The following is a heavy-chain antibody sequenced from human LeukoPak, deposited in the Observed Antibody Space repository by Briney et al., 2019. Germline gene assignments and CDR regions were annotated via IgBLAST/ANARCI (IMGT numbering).Heavy chain of an antibody. CDR3: ARVNSFWSTIDY. V-gene: IGHV3-30*02. D-gene: IGHD2/OR15-2a*01. Sequence: GGSLRLSCAASGFTFSSYGMHWVRQAPGKGLEWVAFIRYDGSNKYCADSVKGRFTISRDNSKNTLYLQMNSLRAEDTAVYYCARVNSFWSTIDYWGQGTLVTVSS. CDR2: IRYDGSNK. CDR1: GFTFSSYG. J-gene: IGHJ4*02.